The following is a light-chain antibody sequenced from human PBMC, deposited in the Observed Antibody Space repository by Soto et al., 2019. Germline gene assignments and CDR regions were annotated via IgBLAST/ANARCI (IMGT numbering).Light chain of an antibody. J-gene: IGLJ2*01. Sequence: QSVLTQPPSVSAAPGQTVTISCSGRGSNIGSNSVSWYQQVPGTAPKLLLYDNDKLPSGIPDRFFGSKSGTSATLGIAGLQTADEADYYCGTWESYLSVGVFGGGTKLTVL. CDR2: DND. CDR1: GSNIGSNS. V-gene: IGLV1-51*01. CDR3: GTWESYLSVGV.